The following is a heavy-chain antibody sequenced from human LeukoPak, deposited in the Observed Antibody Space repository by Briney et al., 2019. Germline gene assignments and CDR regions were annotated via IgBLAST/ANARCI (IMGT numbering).Heavy chain of an antibody. CDR1: GYTFTSYY. CDR3: ASRENDY. J-gene: IGHJ4*02. CDR2: INPSGGST. V-gene: IGHV1-46*01. Sequence: ASVKVSCKASGYTFTSYYMHWVRQAPGQGLEWMGIINPSGGSTSYAQKFQGRVTITADESTSTAYMELSSLRSKDTAVYYCASRENDYWGQGTLVTVSS.